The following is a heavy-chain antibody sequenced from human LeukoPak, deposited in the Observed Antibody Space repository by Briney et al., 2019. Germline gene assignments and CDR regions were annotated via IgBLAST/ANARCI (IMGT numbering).Heavy chain of an antibody. V-gene: IGHV3-48*03. J-gene: IGHJ4*02. CDR1: GFTFSSYE. D-gene: IGHD6-19*01. CDR3: ARDQSGWYCDY. Sequence: SGGSLRLSCAASGFTFSSYEMNWVRQAPGKGLEWASYISSSGSTIYYADSVKGRFTISRDNAKNSLYLQMNSLRAEDTAVYYCARDQSGWYCDYWGQGTLVTVSS. CDR2: ISSSGSTI.